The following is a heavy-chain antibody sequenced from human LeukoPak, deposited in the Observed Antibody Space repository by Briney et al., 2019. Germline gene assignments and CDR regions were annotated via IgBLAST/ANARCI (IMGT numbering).Heavy chain of an antibody. CDR3: VRAVGPVGGYDSP. CDR2: IFYSGTT. D-gene: IGHD5-12*01. V-gene: IGHV4-59*01. CDR1: GGSISYYY. J-gene: IGHJ5*02. Sequence: SETLSLTCTVSGGSISYYYWSWIRQPPGKGLEWIGYIFYSGTTNYNPSLKSRVTISVDTSKNQFSLKLSSVTAADTAVYYCVRAVGPVGGYDSPWGQGTLVTVSS.